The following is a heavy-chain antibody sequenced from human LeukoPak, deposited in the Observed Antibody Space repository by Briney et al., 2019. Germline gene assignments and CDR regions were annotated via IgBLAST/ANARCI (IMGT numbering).Heavy chain of an antibody. CDR3: AKDAGYCSSTSCPGDAFDT. V-gene: IGHV3-23*01. J-gene: IGHJ3*02. Sequence: GGSLRLSCAASGFTFSSYAMSWVRQAPGKGLEWVSAISGSGGSTYYADSVKGRFTISRDNSKNTLYLQMNSLRAEDTAVYYCAKDAGYCSSTSCPGDAFDTRGQGTMVTVSS. CDR1: GFTFSSYA. D-gene: IGHD2-2*01. CDR2: ISGSGGST.